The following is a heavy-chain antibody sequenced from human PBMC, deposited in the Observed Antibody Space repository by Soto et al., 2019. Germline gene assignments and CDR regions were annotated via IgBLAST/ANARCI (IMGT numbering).Heavy chain of an antibody. D-gene: IGHD3-10*01. CDR1: GGSISSSSYY. V-gene: IGHV4-39*01. Sequence: QLHLQESGPGLVKPSETLSLICTVSGGSISSSSYYWGWIRQPPGKGLEWVGSIDYTGSTYYNPSLKSRVTISVDTSKNLLSLKLSSVTAADTAVYYCARHGGPITMERRGYWGQGTLVTVSS. CDR3: ARHGGPITMERRGY. J-gene: IGHJ4*02. CDR2: IDYTGST.